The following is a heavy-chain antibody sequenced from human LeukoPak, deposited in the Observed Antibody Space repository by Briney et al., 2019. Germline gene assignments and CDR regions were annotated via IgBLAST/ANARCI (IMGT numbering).Heavy chain of an antibody. CDR1: GITLSNYG. CDR2: ISGSGGRT. Sequence: GGSLRLSCAVSGITLSNYGMSWVRQAPGKGLEWVAGISGSGGRTNYADSVKGRFTISRDSPKNTLYLQMNSLRAEDTVVYLCAKRGVVIRVVLVGFHKEAYYFDSWGQGALVTVSS. D-gene: IGHD3-10*01. CDR3: AKRGVVIRVVLVGFHKEAYYFDS. V-gene: IGHV3-23*01. J-gene: IGHJ4*02.